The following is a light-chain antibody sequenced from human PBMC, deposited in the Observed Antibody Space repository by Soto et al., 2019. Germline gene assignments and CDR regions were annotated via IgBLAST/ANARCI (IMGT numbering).Light chain of an antibody. CDR3: QQYDVYPPT. J-gene: IGKJ1*01. CDR2: QTS. V-gene: IGKV1-5*03. Sequence: DIQVTQSPSTLSASVGDRVTITCRASQSVSVWLAWYQQKPGKAPKLLVYQTSVLESGVPSRFSGSGSGTDFTLTISSLQPGDLATYYCQQYDVYPPTFGQGTKVEIK. CDR1: QSVSVW.